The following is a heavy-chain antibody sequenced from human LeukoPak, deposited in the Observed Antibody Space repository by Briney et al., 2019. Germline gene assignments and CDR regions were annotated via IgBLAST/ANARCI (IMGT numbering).Heavy chain of an antibody. J-gene: IGHJ4*02. CDR1: GGSISSGGYS. CDR3: ARGGSYPLDY. CDR2: IYHSGST. Sequence: SETLSFTCAVSGGSISSGGYSWSWIRQPPGKGLEWIGYIYHSGSTYYNPSLKSRVTISVDRSKNQFSLKLSSVTAADTAVYYCARGGSYPLDYWGQGTLVTVSS. V-gene: IGHV4-30-2*01. D-gene: IGHD1-26*01.